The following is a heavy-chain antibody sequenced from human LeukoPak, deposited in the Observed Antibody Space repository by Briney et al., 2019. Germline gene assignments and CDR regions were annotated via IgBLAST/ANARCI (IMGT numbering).Heavy chain of an antibody. J-gene: IGHJ4*02. CDR3: VRRGDASSGWGDHDF. CDR2: ICGSGDKT. D-gene: IGHD6-19*01. CDR1: GFTFNRNA. Sequence: GGSLRLSCAASGFTFNRNAISWVRQAPGKGLEWVSTICGSGDKTFYADSVKGRFTISRDNSKNMVHLQMKSLTGEDTALYYCVRRGDASSGWGDHDFWGQGALVTVSS. V-gene: IGHV3-23*01.